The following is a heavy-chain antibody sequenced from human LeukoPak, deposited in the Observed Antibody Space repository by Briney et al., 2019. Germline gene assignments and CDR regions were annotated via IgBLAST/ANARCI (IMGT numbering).Heavy chain of an antibody. J-gene: IGHJ4*02. V-gene: IGHV3-30*02. CDR3: AKDVPAAYFDY. CDR2: IRSDGGIK. D-gene: IGHD2-2*01. Sequence: GGSLRLSCAASGFTFDNYGMHWVRQAPGKGLEWVAFIRSDGGIKYYADSVKGRFTISRDNSKNTLYLQVNSLRAEDTAVYFCAKDVPAAYFDYWGQATLVTVSS. CDR1: GFTFDNYG.